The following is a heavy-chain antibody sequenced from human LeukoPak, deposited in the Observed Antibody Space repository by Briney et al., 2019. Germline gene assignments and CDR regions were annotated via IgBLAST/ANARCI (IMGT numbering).Heavy chain of an antibody. D-gene: IGHD6-13*01. CDR1: GDSFSSTSDA. Sequence: TSQTLSLTCAISGDSFSSTSDAWNWIRQSPSRGLEWLGRTYYRSKWYNEYAASVKGRITINPDTSKNQFSLQLNSVTAEDSAVYYCARSAAGTVDYWGQGTLVTVSS. CDR2: TYYRSKWYN. CDR3: ARSAAGTVDY. V-gene: IGHV6-1*01. J-gene: IGHJ4*02.